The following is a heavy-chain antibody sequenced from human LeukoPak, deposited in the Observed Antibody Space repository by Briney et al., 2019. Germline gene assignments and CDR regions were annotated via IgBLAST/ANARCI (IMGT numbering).Heavy chain of an antibody. CDR1: GFTFSSYG. D-gene: IGHD3-22*01. V-gene: IGHV3-23*01. J-gene: IGHJ4*02. Sequence: GGTLRPSCAASGFTFSSYGMSWVRQAPGKGLEWVSAISGSGGSTYYADSVKGRFTISRDNSKNTLYLQMNSLRAEDTAVYYCAKDTGRLYYYDSSGYSDYWGQGTLVTVSS. CDR3: AKDTGRLYYYDSSGYSDY. CDR2: ISGSGGST.